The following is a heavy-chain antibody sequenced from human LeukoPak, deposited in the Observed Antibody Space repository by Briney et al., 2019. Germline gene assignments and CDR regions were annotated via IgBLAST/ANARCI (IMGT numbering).Heavy chain of an antibody. V-gene: IGHV3-74*01. CDR3: ARDYQTIYYYDSSGPEY. CDR2: IYTDGSST. J-gene: IGHJ4*02. D-gene: IGHD3-22*01. Sequence: PGGSLRLSCAASGFTFSSYWMHWVRQAPGKGLVWVSRIYTDGSSTTYADFVKGRFTVSRDNAKNTLYLQMNSLRAEDTAVYFCARDYQTIYYYDSSGPEYWGQGTLVTVSS. CDR1: GFTFSSYW.